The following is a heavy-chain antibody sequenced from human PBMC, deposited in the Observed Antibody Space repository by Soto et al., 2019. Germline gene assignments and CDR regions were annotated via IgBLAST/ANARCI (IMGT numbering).Heavy chain of an antibody. D-gene: IGHD6-13*01. V-gene: IGHV1-2*04. Sequence: QVQLVQSGAEVKKPGASVKVSCKASGYTFTGYYMHWVRQAPGQGLEWMGWINPNSGGTNYAQKFQGWVTMTRDTSISTAYMELSRLRSDDTAVYYCARGGIAAARPEYNWFDPWGQGTLVTVSS. CDR1: GYTFTGYY. J-gene: IGHJ5*02. CDR3: ARGGIAAARPEYNWFDP. CDR2: INPNSGGT.